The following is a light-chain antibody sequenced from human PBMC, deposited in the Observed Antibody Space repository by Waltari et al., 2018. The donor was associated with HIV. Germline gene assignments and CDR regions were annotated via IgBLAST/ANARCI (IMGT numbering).Light chain of an antibody. CDR2: GNI. CDR1: SPNIGAGYD. J-gene: IGLJ2*01. CDR3: QSYDVSLSGSI. V-gene: IGLV1-40*01. Sequence: QSVLTQPPSVSGAPGQRVTIPCTGRSPNIGAGYDVHWYQQLPGTAPKLLINGNINRPSGVSDRFSDFKAGTSASLAIPGLQTEDEADYYCQSYDVSLSGSIFGGGTKLTVL.